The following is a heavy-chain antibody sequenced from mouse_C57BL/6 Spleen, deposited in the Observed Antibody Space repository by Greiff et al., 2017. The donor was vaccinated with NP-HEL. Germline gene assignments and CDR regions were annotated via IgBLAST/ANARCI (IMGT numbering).Heavy chain of an antibody. Sequence: EVQGVESGGDLVKPGGSLKLSCAASGFTFSSSGMPWVRQTPDKRLEWVATISSGGSYTYYPDSVKGRFTISRDNAKNTLYLQMSSLKSEDTAMYYCARHEDYYGSSPFGYWGQGTTLTVSS. CDR2: ISSGGSYT. D-gene: IGHD1-1*01. J-gene: IGHJ2*01. V-gene: IGHV5-6*01. CDR3: ARHEDYYGSSPFGY. CDR1: GFTFSSSG.